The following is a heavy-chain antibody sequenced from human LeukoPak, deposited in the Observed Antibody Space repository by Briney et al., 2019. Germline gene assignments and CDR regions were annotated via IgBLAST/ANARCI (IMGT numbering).Heavy chain of an antibody. Sequence: SETLSLTCTVSSAAISSYYWSWIRQPPGKGLEWIGYIHTSGNTESNPSLKSRVTMSVDTSKNELSLKLRSVAAADTALYYCARGHFDSSGYSNPIDSWGQGILVTVSS. CDR3: ARGHFDSSGYSNPIDS. V-gene: IGHV4-4*09. J-gene: IGHJ4*02. CDR2: IHTSGNT. CDR1: SAAISSYY. D-gene: IGHD3-22*01.